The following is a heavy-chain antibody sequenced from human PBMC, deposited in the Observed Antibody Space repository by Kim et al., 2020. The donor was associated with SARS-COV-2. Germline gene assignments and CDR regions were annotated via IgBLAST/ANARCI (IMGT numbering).Heavy chain of an antibody. CDR1: GENFRAYY. CDR3: SKARYFDWLLGRTADNYFDP. V-gene: IGHV4-34*01. J-gene: IGHJ5*02. D-gene: IGHD3-9*01. CDR2: TNHRRTT. Sequence: SETLSLTCAVYGENFRAYYWSWIRQPPGKGLEWIGETNHRRTTNCNPSLKKRVIISVKTSKSQFSLKLSSVTGADTAVYYWSKARYFDWLLGRTADNYFDPWGQGTLGTVSS.